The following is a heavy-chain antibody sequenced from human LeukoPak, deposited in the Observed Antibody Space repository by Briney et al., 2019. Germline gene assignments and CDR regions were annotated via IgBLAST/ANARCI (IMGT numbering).Heavy chain of an antibody. V-gene: IGHV4-28*05. D-gene: IGHD3-9*01. J-gene: IGHJ6*03. CDR3: ARKFPSIFYMDV. CDR2: IYYSGSI. Sequence: PSETLSLTCAVSGSSISSNNWWGWIRQPPGKALEWIGYIYYSGSIYYNRSLRSRVTMSVDTSKNQFSLKLSSVTAVDTAVYYCARKFPSIFYMDVWGKGTTVTVSS. CDR1: GSSISSNNW.